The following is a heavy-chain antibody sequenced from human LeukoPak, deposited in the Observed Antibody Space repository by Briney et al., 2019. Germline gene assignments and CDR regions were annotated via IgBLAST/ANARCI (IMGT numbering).Heavy chain of an antibody. CDR1: GGSFSGYY. CDR3: STRSALIVLMVHDIGAGPYFDY. CDR2: IYHSGST. Sequence: SETLSLTCAVSGGSFSGYYWSWIRQPPGKGLEWIGDIYHSGSTNYNPPLKSRVTISVDTSKNQFCLKPSSLTAADTAVHYCSTRSALIVLMVHDIGAGPYFDYWGQGTLVTVSS. V-gene: IGHV4-34*01. D-gene: IGHD2-8*01. J-gene: IGHJ4*02.